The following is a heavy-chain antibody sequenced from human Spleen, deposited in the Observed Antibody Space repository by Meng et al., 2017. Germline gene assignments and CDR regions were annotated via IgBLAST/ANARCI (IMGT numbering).Heavy chain of an antibody. CDR1: GFTFSSYE. V-gene: IGHV3-48*03. D-gene: IGHD2-2*01. J-gene: IGHJ3*02. CDR3: ARLPPSMSDAFDI. CDR2: ISSSGSTI. Sequence: GGSLRLSCAASGFTFSSYEMNWVRQAPGKGLEWVSYISSSGSTIYYADSVKGRFTISRDNAKNSLYLQMNSLRAEDTAVYYCARLPPSMSDAFDIWGQGTMVTVSS.